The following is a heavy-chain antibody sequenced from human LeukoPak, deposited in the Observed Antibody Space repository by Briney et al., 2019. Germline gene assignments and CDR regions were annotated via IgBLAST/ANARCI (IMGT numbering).Heavy chain of an antibody. CDR1: GFTFNSYW. J-gene: IGHJ4*02. CDR2: IDPDGSEK. V-gene: IGHV3-7*01. Sequence: GGSLRLSCAASGFTFNSYWMSWVRQAPGKGLEWVANIDPDGSEKQYGDSVKGRFTTSRDNAKNSLYLQMNSLRAEDTAIYYCARTRSLGGHAPFDYWGQGTLVTVSS. D-gene: IGHD1-26*01. CDR3: ARTRSLGGHAPFDY.